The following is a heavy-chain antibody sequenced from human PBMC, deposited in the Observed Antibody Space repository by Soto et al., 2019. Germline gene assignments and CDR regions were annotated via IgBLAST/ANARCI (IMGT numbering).Heavy chain of an antibody. CDR2: INAGNGNT. Sequence: QVQLVQSGAEVKKPGASVKVSCKASGYTFTSYAMHWVRQAPGQRLEWMGWINAGNGNTKYSQKFQGRVTFTRDTSASTAYMELSSLRSEDTAVYYCARDPPGSSTFDYWGQGTLVTVSS. J-gene: IGHJ4*02. CDR1: GYTFTSYA. D-gene: IGHD1-26*01. V-gene: IGHV1-3*01. CDR3: ARDPPGSSTFDY.